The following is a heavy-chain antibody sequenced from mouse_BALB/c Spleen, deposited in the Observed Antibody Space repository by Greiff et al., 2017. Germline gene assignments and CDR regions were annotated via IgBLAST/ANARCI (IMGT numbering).Heavy chain of an antibody. V-gene: IGHV5-17*02. D-gene: IGHD1-1*01. CDR3: ARSTGYGSGLDY. Sequence: VQLKESGGGLVQPGGSRKLSCAASGFTFSSFGMPWVRQAPEKGLEWVAYISSGSSTIYYADTVKGRFTISRDNTKNTLFLQMTSLRSEDTAMYYCARSTGYGSGLDYWGQGTTLTVSS. J-gene: IGHJ2*01. CDR2: ISSGSSTI. CDR1: GFTFSSFG.